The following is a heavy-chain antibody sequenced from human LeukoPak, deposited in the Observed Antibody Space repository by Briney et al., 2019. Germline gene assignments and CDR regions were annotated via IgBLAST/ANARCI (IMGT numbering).Heavy chain of an antibody. D-gene: IGHD3-3*01. CDR1: GYTFTSYD. Sequence: ASVKVSCKASGYTFTSYDINWVRQATGQGLEWMGWMNPNSGNTGYAQKFQGRVTMTRNTSISTAYMELCSLRSEDTAVYYCARGRGKDFWSGYFRGYYYGMDVWGQGTTVTVSS. CDR2: MNPNSGNT. CDR3: ARGRGKDFWSGYFRGYYYGMDV. J-gene: IGHJ6*02. V-gene: IGHV1-8*01.